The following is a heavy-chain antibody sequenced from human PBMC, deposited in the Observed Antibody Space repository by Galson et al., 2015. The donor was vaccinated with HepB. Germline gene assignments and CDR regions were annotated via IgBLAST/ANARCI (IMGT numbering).Heavy chain of an antibody. Sequence: SVKVSCKASGYTFSTYGLSWVRQVPGQGLEWMGWVSGYKGTTKYAQKYEGRMTMTTDTSTSTGYMELRSLRSDDTAVYFCARDIVVVPSAADNYYYGMDVWGQGTTVTVSS. CDR2: VSGYKGTT. J-gene: IGHJ6*02. V-gene: IGHV1-18*04. CDR1: GYTFSTYG. D-gene: IGHD2-2*01. CDR3: ARDIVVVPSAADNYYYGMDV.